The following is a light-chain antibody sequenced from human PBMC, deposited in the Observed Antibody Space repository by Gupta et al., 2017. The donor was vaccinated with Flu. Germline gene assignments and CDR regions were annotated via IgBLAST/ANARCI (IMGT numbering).Light chain of an antibody. CDR3: QQYNNDPWT. Sequence: DIQMTQSPSTLSASLGARVTITCRASQNIDSWLAWYQQRPGKAPSLLIYKASNLQSGVPSRFSGSGSGTEFYLAINGLQPDVLATYYCQQYNNDPWTFGQGTKVTIK. CDR1: QNIDSW. CDR2: KAS. J-gene: IGKJ1*01. V-gene: IGKV1-5*03.